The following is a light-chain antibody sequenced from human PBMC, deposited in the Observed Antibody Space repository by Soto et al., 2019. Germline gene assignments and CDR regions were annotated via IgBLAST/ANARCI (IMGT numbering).Light chain of an antibody. CDR2: DNN. Sequence: QSVLTQPPSVSAAPGQKVTISCSGSSSNIGNNYVSWYQQLPGTAPKLLIYDNNKRPSGIPDRFSGSKSGTSATLGITGRPTGDEADYYCGTWDSSLSVVVFGGGTKLTVL. V-gene: IGLV1-51*01. J-gene: IGLJ2*01. CDR1: SSNIGNNY. CDR3: GTWDSSLSVVV.